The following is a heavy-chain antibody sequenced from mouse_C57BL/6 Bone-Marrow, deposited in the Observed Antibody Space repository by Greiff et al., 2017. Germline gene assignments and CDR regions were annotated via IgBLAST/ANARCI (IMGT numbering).Heavy chain of an antibody. Sequence: QVQLQQSGAELARPGASVKLSCKASGYTFTSYGISWVKQRTGQGLEWIGEIYPRSGNTYYNEKFKGKATLTADKSSSTAYMELRILTSEDSAVXFCASDGLLRGYFDVWGTGTTVTVSS. CDR2: IYPRSGNT. V-gene: IGHV1-81*01. CDR3: ASDGLLRGYFDV. CDR1: GYTFTSYG. J-gene: IGHJ1*03. D-gene: IGHD1-1*01.